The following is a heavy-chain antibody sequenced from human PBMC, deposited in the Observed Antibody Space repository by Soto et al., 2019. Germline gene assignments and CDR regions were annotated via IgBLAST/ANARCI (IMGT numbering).Heavy chain of an antibody. CDR2: LSWNSENK. J-gene: IGHJ3*02. D-gene: IGHD3-16*01. CDR3: AKDIRPRVWGTFDI. V-gene: IGHV3-9*01. Sequence: GGSLRLSCAASGFTFDDYAMHWVRQAPGKGLEWVSCLSWNSENKGYADSVKGRFTISRDNAKNSLYLQMNSLTPEDTAFYYCAKDIRPRVWGTFDIWGQGTMVTVSS. CDR1: GFTFDDYA.